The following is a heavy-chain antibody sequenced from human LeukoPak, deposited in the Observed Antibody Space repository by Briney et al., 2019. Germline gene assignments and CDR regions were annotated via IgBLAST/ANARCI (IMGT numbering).Heavy chain of an antibody. CDR3: ARDTQDAFDI. CDR2: ISSSSSYI. V-gene: IGHV3-21*01. Sequence: GGSLRLSCAASGFTFSSYSMNWVRQAPGKGLEWVSSISSSSSYIYCADSVKGRFTISRDNAKNSLYLQMNSLRAEDTAVYYCARDTQDAFDIWGQGTMVTVSS. J-gene: IGHJ3*02. CDR1: GFTFSSYS.